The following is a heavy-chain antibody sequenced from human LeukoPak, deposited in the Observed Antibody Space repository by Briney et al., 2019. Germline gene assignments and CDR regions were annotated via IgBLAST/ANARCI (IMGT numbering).Heavy chain of an antibody. V-gene: IGHV3-33*01. Sequence: GGSLRLSCAASGFTFSSYGMHWVRQAPGKGLEWVAVIWYDGSNKYYADSVKGRFTISRDNSKNTLYLQMNSLRAEDTAVYDCARRNYYDSSGYLIDYWGQGTLVTVSS. J-gene: IGHJ4*02. D-gene: IGHD3-22*01. CDR3: ARRNYYDSSGYLIDY. CDR2: IWYDGSNK. CDR1: GFTFSSYG.